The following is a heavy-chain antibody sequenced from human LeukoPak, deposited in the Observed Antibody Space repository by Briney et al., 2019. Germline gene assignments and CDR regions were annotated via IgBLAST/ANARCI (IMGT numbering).Heavy chain of an antibody. CDR2: ISGSGGST. CDR1: GFTFSSYA. D-gene: IGHD1-26*01. V-gene: IGHV3-23*01. CDR3: AKDISSSGSTNWFDP. Sequence: PGGSLRLSCAASGFTFSSYAMSWVRQAPGKGLEWVSAISGSGGSTYYADSVKGRFTISRDNSKNTLYLQMNSLRAEDTALYYCAKDISSSGSTNWFDPWGQGTLVTVSS. J-gene: IGHJ5*02.